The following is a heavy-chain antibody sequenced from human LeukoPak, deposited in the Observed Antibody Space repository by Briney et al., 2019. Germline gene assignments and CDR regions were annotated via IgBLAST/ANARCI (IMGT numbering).Heavy chain of an antibody. CDR3: ARTLRLGTPRAFDI. D-gene: IGHD1-14*01. J-gene: IGHJ3*02. V-gene: IGHV3-7*05. CDR1: GFTFRSDW. Sequence: GGSPRDSRVVPGFTFRSDWMNRVRQALGTGLEWVANIHEDGSDEYYVDSVKGRFTISRDNAKNSLYLQMNSLRAEDTALYYCARTLRLGTPRAFDIWGRGTMVTVSS. CDR2: IHEDGSDE.